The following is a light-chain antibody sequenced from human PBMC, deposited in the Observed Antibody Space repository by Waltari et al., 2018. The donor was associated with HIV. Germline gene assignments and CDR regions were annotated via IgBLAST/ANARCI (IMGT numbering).Light chain of an antibody. J-gene: IGLJ2*01. Sequence: QSALTQPASVSGFLGQSINISCPGISTDSRFYQYVSWYQQYPGHIPRLIIFDINNRPAGVSDHFAGSRSGNSASLTFSGLQSGDEAHYYCASNRLDYTLIFGGGTKLTVL. CDR3: ASNRLDYTLI. CDR1: STDSRFYQY. V-gene: IGLV2-14*03. CDR2: DIN.